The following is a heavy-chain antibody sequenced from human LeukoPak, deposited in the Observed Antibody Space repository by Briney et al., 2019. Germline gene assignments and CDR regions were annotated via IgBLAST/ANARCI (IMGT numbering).Heavy chain of an antibody. J-gene: IGHJ4*02. CDR2: ISYDGSSK. D-gene: IGHD2-2*01. CDR3: ASLCGSTPCYRVH. Sequence: PGRSLRLSCAASGFTFRSYTMHWVRQAPGKGLEWVAVISYDGSSKYYADSVKGRFTISRDNSQNTLYLQMNSLRADDTAVYYCASLCGSTPCYRVHWGQGTLVTVST. V-gene: IGHV3-30-3*01. CDR1: GFTFRSYT.